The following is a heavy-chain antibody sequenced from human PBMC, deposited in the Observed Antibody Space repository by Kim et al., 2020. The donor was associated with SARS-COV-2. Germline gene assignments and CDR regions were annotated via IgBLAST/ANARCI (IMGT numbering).Heavy chain of an antibody. CDR3: ARIDYYDTSGALDY. J-gene: IGHJ4*02. V-gene: IGHV1-18*01. D-gene: IGHD3-22*01. Sequence: AQKLQGRVTMTTDTSTSTAYMELRSLRSDDTAVYYCARIDYYDTSGALDYWGQGTLVTVSS.